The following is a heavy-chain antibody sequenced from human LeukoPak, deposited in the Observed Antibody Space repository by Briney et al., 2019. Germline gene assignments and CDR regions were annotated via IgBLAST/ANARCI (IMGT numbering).Heavy chain of an antibody. D-gene: IGHD6-19*01. Sequence: GGSLRLSCAASGFTFSTYSINWVRQAPGKGLEWVSSISSSSNYIYYADSVKGRFTISRDNAKNSLYLQMNSLRAEDTAVYYCARGGAVAGNNYFDYWGQGTLVTVSS. CDR2: ISSSSNYI. V-gene: IGHV3-21*01. CDR3: ARGGAVAGNNYFDY. J-gene: IGHJ4*02. CDR1: GFTFSTYS.